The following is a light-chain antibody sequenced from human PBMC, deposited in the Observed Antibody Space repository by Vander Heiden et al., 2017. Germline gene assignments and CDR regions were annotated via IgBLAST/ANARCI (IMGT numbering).Light chain of an antibody. V-gene: IGLV3-25*03. CDR2: KDT. J-gene: IGLJ3*02. CDR3: QSADSSGARGV. CDR1: ALQKQY. Sequence: SYELTQPPSVSVSPGQTARITCSGDALQKQYAYWYQQKPGQAPVLVIYKDTERPSGIPERFSGSSSGTTVTLTISGVQSEDEADYYCQSADSSGARGVFGGGTKLTVL.